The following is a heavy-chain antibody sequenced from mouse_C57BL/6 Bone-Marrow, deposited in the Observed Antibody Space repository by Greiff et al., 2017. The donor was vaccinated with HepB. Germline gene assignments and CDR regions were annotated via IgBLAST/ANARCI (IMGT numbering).Heavy chain of an antibody. Sequence: QVQLQQPGAELVRPGTSVKLSCKASGYTFTSYWMHWVKQRPGQGLEWIGVIDPSDSYTNYNQKFKGKATLTVDTSSSTAYMQLSSLTSEDSAVYYCARLYGNYPFAYWGQGTLVTVSA. D-gene: IGHD2-1*01. V-gene: IGHV1-59*01. CDR2: IDPSDSYT. CDR3: ARLYGNYPFAY. CDR1: GYTFTSYW. J-gene: IGHJ3*01.